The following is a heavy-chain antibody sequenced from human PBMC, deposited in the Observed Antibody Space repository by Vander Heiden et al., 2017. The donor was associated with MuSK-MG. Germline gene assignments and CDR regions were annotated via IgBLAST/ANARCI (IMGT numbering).Heavy chain of an antibody. D-gene: IGHD3-10*02. V-gene: IGHV5-51*01. J-gene: IGHJ4*02. CDR1: GYTFTTHW. CDR2: IYPGDSTT. CDR3: VRRPTIFGPIDY. Sequence: EVQLAQSGAEVKKPGESLRISCLGSGYTFTTHWICWVRQMPGKGLEWMGTIYPGDSTTKYSPSFQGQVIISADNSINTAYLQWSSLKASDTAMFYCVRRPTIFGPIDYWGQGTLVTVSS.